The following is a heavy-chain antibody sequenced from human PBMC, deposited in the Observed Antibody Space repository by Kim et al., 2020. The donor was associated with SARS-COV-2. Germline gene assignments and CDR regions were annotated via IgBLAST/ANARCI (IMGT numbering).Heavy chain of an antibody. Sequence: GGSLRLSCAVSGFIFTSSNYWMSWVRQAPGKGLEWVANIKQDGSDKYYVDSVKGRFTISRDNAKNSLYLQMNSLRAEDTAVYYCASQASSNWAQYYFDYWGQGTLVTVSS. D-gene: IGHD6-13*01. V-gene: IGHV3-7*03. CDR1: GFIFTSSNYW. CDR2: IKQDGSDK. J-gene: IGHJ4*02. CDR3: ASQASSNWAQYYFDY.